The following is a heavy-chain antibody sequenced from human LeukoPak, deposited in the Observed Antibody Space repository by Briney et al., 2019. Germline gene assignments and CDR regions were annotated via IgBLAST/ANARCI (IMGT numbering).Heavy chain of an antibody. Sequence: SETLSLTCTVSGGSISSYYWSWIRQPPGKGLEWIGYIYYSGSTNYNPSLKSRVTISVDTSKNQFSLKLSSVTAADTAVYYCARSPGPYQLPTPYYLDYWGQGTLVTVSS. D-gene: IGHD2-2*01. CDR1: GGSISSYY. CDR2: IYYSGST. J-gene: IGHJ4*02. V-gene: IGHV4-59*08. CDR3: ARSPGPYQLPTPYYLDY.